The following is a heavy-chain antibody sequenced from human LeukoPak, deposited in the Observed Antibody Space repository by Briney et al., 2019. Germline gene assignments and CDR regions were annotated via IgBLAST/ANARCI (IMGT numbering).Heavy chain of an antibody. J-gene: IGHJ6*02. D-gene: IGHD2-2*01. V-gene: IGHV4-34*01. CDR2: INHSGST. CDR3: ARYRGTSLYYYYYGMDV. CDR1: GFTFSNYW. Sequence: GSLRLSCAASGFTFSNYWMHWIRQPPGKGLEWIGEINHSGSTNYNPSLKSRVTISVDTSKNQFSLKLSSVTAADTAVYYCARYRGTSLYYYYYGMDVWGQGTTVTVSS.